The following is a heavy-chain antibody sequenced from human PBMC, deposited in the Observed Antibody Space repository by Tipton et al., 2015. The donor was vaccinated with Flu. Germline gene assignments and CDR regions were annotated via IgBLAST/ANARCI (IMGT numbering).Heavy chain of an antibody. J-gene: IGHJ6*02. CDR3: ARDRRLPQGYYGMDV. CDR1: GGSFSGYY. D-gene: IGHD4-11*01. Sequence: TLSLTCAVYGGSFSGYYWSWIRQPAGKGLEWIGRIYTSGSTNYNPSLKSRVTISVDTSKNQFSLKLSSVTAADTAVYYCARDRRLPQGYYGMDVWGQGTTVTVSS. V-gene: IGHV4-4*07. CDR2: IYTSGST.